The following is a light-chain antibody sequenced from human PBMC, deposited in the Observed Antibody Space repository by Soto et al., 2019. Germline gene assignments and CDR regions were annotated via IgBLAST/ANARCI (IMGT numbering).Light chain of an antibody. V-gene: IGKV1-9*01. CDR3: KQLNSYPII. J-gene: IGKJ5*01. Sequence: DIQLTQSPSFLSASVGDRVTITCRASQGISSYLAWYQQKPGKAPKLLIYAASTLQSGVPSRFSGSGSGTEFTLTISSLQPEEFACYYCKQLNSYPIIFGQGTRLALK. CDR1: QGISSY. CDR2: AAS.